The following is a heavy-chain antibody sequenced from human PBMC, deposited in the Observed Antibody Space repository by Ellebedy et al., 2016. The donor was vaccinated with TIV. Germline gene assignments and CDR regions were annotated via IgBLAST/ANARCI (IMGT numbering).Heavy chain of an antibody. CDR3: ARDTGVRLYYYYGMDV. D-gene: IGHD3-10*01. J-gene: IGHJ6*02. CDR1: GGSVSSGSYY. Sequence: SETLSLTXTVSGGSVSSGSYYWSWIRQPPGKGLEWIGYIYYSGSTNYNPSLKSRVTISVDTSKNQFSLKLSSVTAADTAVYYCARDTGVRLYYYYGMDVWGQGTTVTVSS. CDR2: IYYSGST. V-gene: IGHV4-61*01.